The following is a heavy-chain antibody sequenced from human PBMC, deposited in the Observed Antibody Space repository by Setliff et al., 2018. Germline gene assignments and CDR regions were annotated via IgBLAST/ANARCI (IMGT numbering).Heavy chain of an antibody. J-gene: IGHJ6*03. D-gene: IGHD5-12*01. CDR3: ARVLGYNGYGNYYIYYFMDV. CDR1: GDSISTNSYY. CDR2: TYSSGSA. Sequence: ETLSLTCTVSGDSISTNSYYWGWIRQPPGKGLEWIGPTYSSGSANYNPSLKSRVTISLDTSKNLFSLNLSSVTAADTAVYYCARVLGYNGYGNYYIYYFMDVWGKGTTVTVSS. V-gene: IGHV4-61*05.